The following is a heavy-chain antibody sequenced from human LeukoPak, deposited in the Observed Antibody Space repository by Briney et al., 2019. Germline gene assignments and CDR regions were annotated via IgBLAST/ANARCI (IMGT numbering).Heavy chain of an antibody. D-gene: IGHD6-13*01. CDR3: ARDSSSSWYVYYYYYMDV. Sequence: GGSLRLSCAASGFTFSSYSMNWVRQAPGKGLEWVSSISSSSSYIYYADSVKGRFTIPRDNAKNSLYLQMNSLRAEDTAVYYCARDSSSSWYVYYYYYMDVWGKGTTVTVSS. CDR2: ISSSSSYI. J-gene: IGHJ6*03. V-gene: IGHV3-21*01. CDR1: GFTFSSYS.